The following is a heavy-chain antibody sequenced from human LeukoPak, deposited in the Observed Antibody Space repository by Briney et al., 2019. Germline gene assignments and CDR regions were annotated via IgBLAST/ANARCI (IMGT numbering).Heavy chain of an antibody. V-gene: IGHV4-34*01. Sequence: SETLSLTCAVYGGSYSGYYWSWIRQPPGKALEWIGEINHSGSTNYNPSLKSRVTISVDTSKNQFSLKLSSVTAADTAVYYCARANPRKYCSGGSCSKVYYYYYGMDVWGQGTTVTVSS. CDR1: GGSYSGYY. CDR2: INHSGST. CDR3: ARANPRKYCSGGSCSKVYYYYYGMDV. D-gene: IGHD2-15*01. J-gene: IGHJ6*02.